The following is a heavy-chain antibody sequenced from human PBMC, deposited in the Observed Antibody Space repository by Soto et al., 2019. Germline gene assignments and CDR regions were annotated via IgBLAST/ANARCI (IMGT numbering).Heavy chain of an antibody. D-gene: IGHD3-10*01. CDR2: IYPGDSDT. J-gene: IGHJ4*02. V-gene: IGHV5-51*01. CDR3: ARRYYYDSGSFNLDS. Sequence: PGESLKISCKGSGYSFSNYWIGWVRQMPGKGLEWMGIIYPGDSDTRYSPSFQGQVTISAAKSISTAYLQWSSLKASETAIYYCARRYYYDSGSFNLDSWGRGTQVTVSS. CDR1: GYSFSNYW.